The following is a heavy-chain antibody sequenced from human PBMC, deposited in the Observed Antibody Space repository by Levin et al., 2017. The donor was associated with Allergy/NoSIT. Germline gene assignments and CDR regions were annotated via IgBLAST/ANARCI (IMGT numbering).Heavy chain of an antibody. J-gene: IGHJ5*02. D-gene: IGHD6-19*01. CDR2: ISSSSSTI. Sequence: GGSLRLSCAASGFTFSSYSMNWVRQAPGKGLEWVSYISSSSSTIYYADSVKGRFTISRDNAKNSLYLQMNSLRAEDTAVYYCARDKSGIAVAGMPPLCWFDPWGQGTLVTVSS. CDR1: GFTFSSYS. CDR3: ARDKSGIAVAGMPPLCWFDP. V-gene: IGHV3-48*01.